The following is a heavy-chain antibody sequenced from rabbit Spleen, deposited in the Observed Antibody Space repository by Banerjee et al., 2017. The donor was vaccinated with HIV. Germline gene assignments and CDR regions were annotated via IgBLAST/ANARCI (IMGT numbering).Heavy chain of an antibody. V-gene: IGHV1S40*01. D-gene: IGHD4-1*01. CDR2: IYAGNSGDT. Sequence: QSLEESGGDLVKPEGSLTLTCTASGFSFSSSYYMCWVRQAPGKGLEWITCIYAGNSGDTWYASWVNGRFTISKTSSTVSLKMTSLTAADTATYFCASSRGNNDRFNLWGPGTLVTVS. J-gene: IGHJ4*01. CDR1: GFSFSSSYY. CDR3: ASSRGNNDRFNL.